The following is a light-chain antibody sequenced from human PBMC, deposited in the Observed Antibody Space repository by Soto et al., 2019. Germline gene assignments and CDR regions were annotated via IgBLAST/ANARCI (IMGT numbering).Light chain of an antibody. V-gene: IGKV3-20*01. CDR1: QSVSSTY. CDR3: QRYGSSPPIT. CDR2: GAA. Sequence: EMVLTQSPGTLSLSPGERATLSCRASQSVSSTYLAWYQQKPGQAPRLLLYGAASRATGIPDRFSGSGSGTVFTLTISRLEPEGVAVYYCQRYGSSPPITFGQGTRLEIK. J-gene: IGKJ5*01.